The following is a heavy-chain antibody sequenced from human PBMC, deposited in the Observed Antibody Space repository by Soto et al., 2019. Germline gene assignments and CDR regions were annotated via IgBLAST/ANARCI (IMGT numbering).Heavy chain of an antibody. V-gene: IGHV4-30-4*01. CDR1: GGSISSGDYY. CDR3: ARTGPTTVTDFDY. Sequence: SGTLSLTCTVSGGSISSGDYYWSWIRQPPGKGLEWIGYIYYSGSTYYNPSLKSRVTISVDTSKNQFSLKLSSVTAADTAVYYCARTGPTTVTDFDYWGQGTLVTVSS. J-gene: IGHJ4*02. CDR2: IYYSGST. D-gene: IGHD4-17*01.